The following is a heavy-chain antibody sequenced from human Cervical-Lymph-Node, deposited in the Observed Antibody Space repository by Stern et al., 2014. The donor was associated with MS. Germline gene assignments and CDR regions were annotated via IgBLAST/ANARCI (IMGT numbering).Heavy chain of an antibody. CDR1: GGTFNNYA. V-gene: IGHV1-69*06. D-gene: IGHD3-16*01. CDR2: IIPVFGTK. Sequence: QMQLVQSGAEVKKPGSSVKVSCKASGGTFNNYAINWVRQAPGQGLEWMGGIIPVFGTKSYAQKFQGRVTIVADKSARTDYMELRSLRSEDTAVYYCARDSGLGYFDLWGQGTLVTVSS. CDR3: ARDSGLGYFDL. J-gene: IGHJ4*02.